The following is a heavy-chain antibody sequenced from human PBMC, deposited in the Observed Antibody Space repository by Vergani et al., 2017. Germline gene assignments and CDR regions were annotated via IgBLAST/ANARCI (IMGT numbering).Heavy chain of an antibody. CDR3: ARSLGGYDSWAVGY. CDR1: GFTFSSYS. D-gene: IGHD5-12*01. CDR2: ISSSSSTI. Sequence: EVQLVESGGGLVQPGGSLRLSCAASGFTFSSYSMNWVRQAPGKGLEWVSYISSSSSTIYYADSVKGRFTISRDNAKNSLYLQMNSLRAEDTAVYYCARSLGGYDSWAVGYWGQGTLVTVSS. V-gene: IGHV3-48*01. J-gene: IGHJ4*02.